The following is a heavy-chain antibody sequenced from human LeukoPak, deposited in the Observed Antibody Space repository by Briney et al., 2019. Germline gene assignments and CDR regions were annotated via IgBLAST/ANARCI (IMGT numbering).Heavy chain of an antibody. CDR3: ARGPWSSGWYGDY. D-gene: IGHD6-19*01. J-gene: IGHJ4*02. V-gene: IGHV4-34*01. CDR2: INRSGST. Sequence: SETLSLTCAVYGGSFSGYYWSWIRQPPGKGLEWIGEINRSGSTNYNPSLKSRVTISVDTSKNQFSLKLSSVTAADTAVYYCARGPWSSGWYGDYWGQGTLVTVSS. CDR1: GGSFSGYY.